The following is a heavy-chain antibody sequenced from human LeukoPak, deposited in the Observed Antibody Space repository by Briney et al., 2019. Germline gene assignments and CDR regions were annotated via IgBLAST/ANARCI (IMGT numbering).Heavy chain of an antibody. CDR1: GGSFSGYY. CDR3: ARSDSSGCSDY. D-gene: IGHD3-22*01. J-gene: IGHJ4*02. CDR2: INHSGST. Sequence: SETLSLTCAVYGGSFSGYYWSWIRQPPGKGLEWIGEINHSGSTNYNPSLKSRVTISVDTSKNQFSLKLSSVTAADTAVYYCARSDSSGCSDYWGQGTLVTVSS. V-gene: IGHV4-34*01.